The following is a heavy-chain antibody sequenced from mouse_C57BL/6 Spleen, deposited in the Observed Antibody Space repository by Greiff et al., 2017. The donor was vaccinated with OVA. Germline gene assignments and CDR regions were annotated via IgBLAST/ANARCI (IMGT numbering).Heavy chain of an antibody. CDR2: IHPSSGYT. Sequence: VQLQQSGAELAKPGASVKLSCKASGYTFTSYWMHWVKQRPGQGLEWIGYIHPSSGYTKYNQKFKDKATLTADKSSSTAYMQLSSLTSEDSAVDYGASPPYGNYDYFDYWGQGTTLTVSS. V-gene: IGHV1-7*01. J-gene: IGHJ2*01. D-gene: IGHD2-1*01. CDR1: GYTFTSYW. CDR3: ASPPYGNYDYFDY.